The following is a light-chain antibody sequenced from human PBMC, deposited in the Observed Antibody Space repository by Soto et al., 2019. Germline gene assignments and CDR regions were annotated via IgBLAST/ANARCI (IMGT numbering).Light chain of an antibody. CDR3: MQGLQNLI. Sequence: DIVMNQTPLCLPVTPGEPASISCRSSQSLLHNNGYSYLDWYLQKPGQSPQLLIYLGSNRAPGVPDRFSGNGSGTDFTLQIHSVEAEDVGVYYCMQGLQNLIFGQGTRLEIK. CDR1: QSLLHNNGYSY. J-gene: IGKJ5*01. CDR2: LGS. V-gene: IGKV2-28*01.